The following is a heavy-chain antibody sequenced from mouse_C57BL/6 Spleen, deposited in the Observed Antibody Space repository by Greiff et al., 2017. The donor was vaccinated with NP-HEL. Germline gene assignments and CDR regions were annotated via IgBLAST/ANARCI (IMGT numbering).Heavy chain of an antibody. J-gene: IGHJ3*01. V-gene: IGHV1-50*01. CDR1: GYTFTSYW. CDR2: IDPSDSYT. Sequence: QVQLQQPGAELVKPGASVKLSCKASGYTFTSYWMQWVKQRPGQGLEWIGEIDPSDSYTHYNQKFKGKATLTVDTSSSTAYMQLSSLTSEDSAVYYCASGFAYWGQGTLVTVSA. CDR3: ASGFAY.